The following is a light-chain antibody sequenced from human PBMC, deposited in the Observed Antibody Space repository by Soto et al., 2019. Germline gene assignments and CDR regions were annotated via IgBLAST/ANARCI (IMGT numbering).Light chain of an antibody. Sequence: DIQMTQSPPTLSASVGDRVTITCRASQSIRHYLAWYQQMPGKAPKLLIYGASTLQSGVRSRFSGSGSATEFTLTFSSLQPDDFGTYFCQHHNSYSQTFGQGTKVEIK. CDR2: GAS. V-gene: IGKV1-5*01. CDR3: QHHNSYSQT. CDR1: QSIRHY. J-gene: IGKJ1*01.